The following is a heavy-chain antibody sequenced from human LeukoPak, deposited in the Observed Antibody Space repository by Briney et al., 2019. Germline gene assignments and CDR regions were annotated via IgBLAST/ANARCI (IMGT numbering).Heavy chain of an antibody. CDR2: ISNSGST. CDR3: ARASRGSFYYFDY. Sequence: SETLSLTCSVSGGSLSGNYWSWIRQPAGKGLEWIGHISNSGSTNYNPSLKSRVTMSVDTAKNQFSLKLSSVTAADTAVYYCARASRGSFYYFDYWGQGTLVTVSS. V-gene: IGHV4-4*07. CDR1: GGSLSGNY. J-gene: IGHJ4*02. D-gene: IGHD3-22*01.